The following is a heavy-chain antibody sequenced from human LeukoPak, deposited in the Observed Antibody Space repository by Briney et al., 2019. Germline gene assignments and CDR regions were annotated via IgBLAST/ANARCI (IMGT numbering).Heavy chain of an antibody. J-gene: IGHJ4*02. D-gene: IGHD2-2*01. CDR3: AGDIRSTTYQVY. CDR1: GFNFSKNW. CDR2: IKQGGSEK. Sequence: GGSLRLSCAVSGFNFSKNWMTWVRQAPGKGLEWVADIKQGGSEKNYVESVKGRFTISRDDAKNSLYLQMNSLRAEDTAVYYCAGDIRSTTYQVYWGQGTLITVSS. V-gene: IGHV3-7*01.